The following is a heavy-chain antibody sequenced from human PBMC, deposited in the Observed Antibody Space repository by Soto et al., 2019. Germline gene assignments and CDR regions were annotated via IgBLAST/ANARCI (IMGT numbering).Heavy chain of an antibody. CDR1: GGSISSGGFS. Sequence: SETLSLTCSVSGGSISSGGFSWSWIRQPPGKGLEWIGYIYYGGSTYYNPSLKSRVTMSVDRSKNQFSLELGSVTAADTAVYYCARYSFGFAYWGRGTLVTGLL. J-gene: IGHJ4*02. V-gene: IGHV4-30-2*01. CDR2: IYYGGST. D-gene: IGHD5-18*01. CDR3: ARYSFGFAY.